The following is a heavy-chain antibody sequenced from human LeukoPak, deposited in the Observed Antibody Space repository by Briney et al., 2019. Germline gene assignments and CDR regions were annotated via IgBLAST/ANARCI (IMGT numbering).Heavy chain of an antibody. Sequence: TSETLSLTCTVSGGSISTYYWSWIRQPPGKGLEWIGYVYYSGSTNYNPSLKSRVTISVDTSKNQFSLNLSSVTAADTAVYYCARLNLSGGNSDAFDIWGQGTMVTVSS. V-gene: IGHV4-59*08. CDR1: GGSISTYY. D-gene: IGHD4-23*01. CDR3: ARLNLSGGNSDAFDI. J-gene: IGHJ3*02. CDR2: VYYSGST.